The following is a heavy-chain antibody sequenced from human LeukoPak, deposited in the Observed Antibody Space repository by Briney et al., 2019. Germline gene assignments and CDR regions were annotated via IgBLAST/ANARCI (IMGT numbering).Heavy chain of an antibody. CDR1: GYTFTGYY. V-gene: IGHV1-2*02. CDR2: INPNSGGT. D-gene: IGHD3-10*01. Sequence: WASVKVSCKASGYTFTGYYMHWVRQAPGQGLEWMGWINPNSGGTNYAQRFQGRVTMTRDTSISTAYMELSRLRSDDTAVYYCARRGGTTGSYGANYYYYYGMDVWGQGTTVIVSS. J-gene: IGHJ6*02. CDR3: ARRGGTTGSYGANYYYYYGMDV.